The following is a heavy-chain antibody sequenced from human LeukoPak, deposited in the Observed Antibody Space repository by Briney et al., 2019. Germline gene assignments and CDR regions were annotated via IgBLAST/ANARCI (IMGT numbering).Heavy chain of an antibody. CDR2: IYYSGST. CDR3: ARGASYNWNLYYYYYYMDV. CDR1: GGSVSTGSDF. Sequence: PSETLSLTCTVSGGSVSTGSDFLSWIRQPPGKGLEWIGYIYYSGSTNYNPSLKSRVTISVDRSKNQFSLKLSPVTAADTAVYYCARGASYNWNLYYYYYYMDVWGKGTTVTVSS. D-gene: IGHD1-20*01. V-gene: IGHV4-61*01. J-gene: IGHJ6*03.